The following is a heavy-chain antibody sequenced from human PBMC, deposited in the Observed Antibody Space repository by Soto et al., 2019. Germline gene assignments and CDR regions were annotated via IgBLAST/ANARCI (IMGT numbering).Heavy chain of an antibody. CDR1: GGSFRDFY. J-gene: IGHJ4*02. V-gene: IGHV4-34*01. D-gene: IGHD6-19*01. Sequence: PSETLSLTCAVDGGSFRDFYWTWIRQPPGKGLEWIGEINHSGSTNYNPSLKSRVAISVDTSKNQFSLNLTSVTAADTAVYYCGPRGAVADPRGYWGQGTLVTVS. CDR2: INHSGST. CDR3: GPRGAVADPRGY.